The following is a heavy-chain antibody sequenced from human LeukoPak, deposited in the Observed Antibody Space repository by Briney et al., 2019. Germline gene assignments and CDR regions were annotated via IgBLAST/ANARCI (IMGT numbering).Heavy chain of an antibody. D-gene: IGHD1-26*01. Sequence: SVKVSCKASGGTFSSYAISWVRQAPGQGLEWMGGIIPIFGTADYAQKFQGRVTITADESTSTAYMELSSLRSEDTAVYYCARKKAREIVGATSSFGYYGMDVWGQGTTVTVSS. CDR3: ARKKAREIVGATSSFGYYGMDV. CDR1: GGTFSSYA. CDR2: IIPIFGTA. V-gene: IGHV1-69*13. J-gene: IGHJ6*02.